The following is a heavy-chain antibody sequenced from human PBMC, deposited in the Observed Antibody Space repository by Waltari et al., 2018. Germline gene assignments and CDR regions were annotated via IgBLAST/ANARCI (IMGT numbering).Heavy chain of an antibody. CDR1: GGSISSGDYY. CDR2: IYYSGST. D-gene: IGHD6-19*01. CDR3: ARDGRYSSGWYHFDY. J-gene: IGHJ4*02. Sequence: QVQLQESGPGLVKPSQTLSLTCTVPGGSISSGDYYWSWIRQPPGKGLEWIGYIYYSGSTYYNPSLKSRVTISVDTSKNQFSLKLSSVTAADTAVYYCARDGRYSSGWYHFDYWGQGTLVTVSS. V-gene: IGHV4-30-4*08.